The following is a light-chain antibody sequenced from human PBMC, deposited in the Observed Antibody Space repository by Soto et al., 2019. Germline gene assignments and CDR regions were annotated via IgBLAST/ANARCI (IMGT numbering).Light chain of an antibody. Sequence: DIQMTQSPSSLSASVGDRITITCRASQGISNYLAWYQQKPGKVPKLLIYAASTLQSEVPSRFSGSGSGTGFTLSISSLQPEDGATYYCQKYNSAVLTCGGGTKVEIK. V-gene: IGKV1-27*01. CDR1: QGISNY. J-gene: IGKJ4*01. CDR3: QKYNSAVLT. CDR2: AAS.